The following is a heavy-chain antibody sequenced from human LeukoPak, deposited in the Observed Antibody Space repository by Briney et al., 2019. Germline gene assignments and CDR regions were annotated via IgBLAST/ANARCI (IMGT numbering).Heavy chain of an antibody. CDR3: AKDYYGSGSHYDY. V-gene: IGHV3-74*01. D-gene: IGHD3-10*01. CDR1: GFTFSSYW. CDR2: INSDGSST. J-gene: IGHJ4*02. Sequence: GGSLRLSCAASGFTFSSYWMHWVRQAPGKGLGWVSRINSDGSSTSYADSVKGRFTISRDNSKNTLYLQMNSLRAEDTAVYYCAKDYYGSGSHYDYWGQGTLVTVSS.